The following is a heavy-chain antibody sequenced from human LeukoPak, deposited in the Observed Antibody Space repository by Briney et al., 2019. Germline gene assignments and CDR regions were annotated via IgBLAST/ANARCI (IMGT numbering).Heavy chain of an antibody. D-gene: IGHD6-19*01. CDR2: INPSGGST. Sequence: ASVKVSCKASGYTFTSYYMHWVRQAPGQGLEWMGIINPSGGSTSYAQKFQGRVTMTRDMSTSTVYMELSRLRSDDTAVYYCASGKAVAGTGEYYYYYMDVWGKGTTVTISS. CDR1: GYTFTSYY. CDR3: ASGKAVAGTGEYYYYYMDV. V-gene: IGHV1-46*01. J-gene: IGHJ6*03.